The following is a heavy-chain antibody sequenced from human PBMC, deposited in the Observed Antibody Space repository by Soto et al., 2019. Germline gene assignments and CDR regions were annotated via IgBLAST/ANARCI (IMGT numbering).Heavy chain of an antibody. CDR1: GGTFSNYA. J-gene: IGHJ4*02. CDR2: IILPFGTP. D-gene: IGHD4-17*01. V-gene: IGHV1-69*14. CDR3: ARGPDYPGYFDY. Sequence: QVRLVQSGAEVKKPGSSVKVSYKASGGTFSNYAVSWVRQAPGHGLEWMGGIILPFGTPNYAQKFQGRVTITADISMTSAYMELSGLRSEDTAVYYCARGPDYPGYFDYWGRGTLVTVSS.